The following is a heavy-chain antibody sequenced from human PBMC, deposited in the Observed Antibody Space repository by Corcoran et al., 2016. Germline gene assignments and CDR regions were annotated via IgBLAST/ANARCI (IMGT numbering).Heavy chain of an antibody. Sequence: QVQLVQSGAEVKKPGASVKVSCKASGYTFTSYDINWVRQATGQGLEWMGWMNPNSGNTGYAQKFQGRVTMTRNTSISTAYMELSSLRSEDTAVYYCAGRAHYDYVWGSYRTLDFDYWGQGTLVTVSS. CDR1: GYTFTSYD. CDR2: MNPNSGNT. V-gene: IGHV1-8*01. CDR3: AGRAHYDYVWGSYRTLDFDY. D-gene: IGHD3-16*02. J-gene: IGHJ4*02.